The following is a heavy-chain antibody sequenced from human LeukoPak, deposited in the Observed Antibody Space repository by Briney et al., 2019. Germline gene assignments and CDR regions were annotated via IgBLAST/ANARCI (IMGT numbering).Heavy chain of an antibody. V-gene: IGHV1-58*02. CDR2: IVVGSGNT. Sequence: SVKVSCKASGFTFTSSAMQWVRQARGQRLEWIGWIVVGSGNTNYAQKFQERVTITRDMSTSTAYMEPSSLRSEDTAVYYCATRRPTYYYDSSGSENPFDIWGQGTMVTVSS. D-gene: IGHD3-22*01. CDR1: GFTFTSSA. J-gene: IGHJ3*02. CDR3: ATRRPTYYYDSSGSENPFDI.